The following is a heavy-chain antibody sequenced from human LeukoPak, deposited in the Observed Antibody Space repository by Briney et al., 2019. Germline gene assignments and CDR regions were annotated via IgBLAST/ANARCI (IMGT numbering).Heavy chain of an antibody. CDR3: ARGYCSSIECYIDY. Sequence: GGSLRLSCAASGFTFSTYAIHWVRQAPGKGLEGVAVISFDVRNKYYADSVKGRFTISRDNSKNTLYLQMNSLRAEDTAVYYCARGYCSSIECYIDYWGQGTLVTVSS. CDR2: ISFDVRNK. CDR1: GFTFSTYA. D-gene: IGHD2-2*01. V-gene: IGHV3-30*01. J-gene: IGHJ4*02.